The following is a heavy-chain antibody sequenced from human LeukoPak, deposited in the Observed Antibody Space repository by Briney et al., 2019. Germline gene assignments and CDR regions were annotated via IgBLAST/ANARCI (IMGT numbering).Heavy chain of an antibody. V-gene: IGHV1-46*02. Sequence: ASVKVSCKASGYTFNGYYMHWVRQAPGQGLEWMGLINPSGTSTNYAQKFQGRVTMTKDTSTSTVYMELNSLRPEDTAVYYCAREFRGGYFDYWGQGTLVTVSS. CDR1: GYTFNGYY. J-gene: IGHJ4*02. D-gene: IGHD3-10*01. CDR2: INPSGTST. CDR3: AREFRGGYFDY.